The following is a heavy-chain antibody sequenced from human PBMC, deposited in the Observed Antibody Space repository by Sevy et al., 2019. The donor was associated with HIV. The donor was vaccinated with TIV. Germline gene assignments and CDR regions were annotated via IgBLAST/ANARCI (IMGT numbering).Heavy chain of an antibody. CDR2: TRNNADSYTT. D-gene: IGHD6-13*01. CDR3: ATHAELAPAGRVFDY. CDR1: GFSISDHY. J-gene: IGHJ4*02. Sequence: GGCLRLSCAASGFSISDHYMEWVRQAPGKGLEWVGRTRNNADSYTTEYAASVKGRFTISRDDSKNSLYLQMNSLNAVDSAVYYCATHAELAPAGRVFDYWGQGTLVSVSS. V-gene: IGHV3-72*01.